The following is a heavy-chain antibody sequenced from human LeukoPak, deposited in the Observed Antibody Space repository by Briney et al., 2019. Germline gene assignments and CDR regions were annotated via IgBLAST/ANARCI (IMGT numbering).Heavy chain of an antibody. CDR1: GGSISSGGYF. CDR2: IYHSGST. Sequence: SETLSLTCAVSGGSISSGGYFWNWIRQPPGKGLEWIGYIYHSGSTSYNPSLKSRVTISVDTSKNQFSLKLSSVTAADTAVYYCARAPDYSSSWWPLDYWGQGTLVTVSS. D-gene: IGHD6-13*01. V-gene: IGHV4-30-2*05. CDR3: ARAPDYSSSWWPLDY. J-gene: IGHJ4*02.